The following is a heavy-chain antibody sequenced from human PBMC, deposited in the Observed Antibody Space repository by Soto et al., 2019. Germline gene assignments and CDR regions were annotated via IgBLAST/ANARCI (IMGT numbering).Heavy chain of an antibody. Sequence: PGGSLRLSCAASGFTFSSYSMNWVRQAPGKGLEWVSSISSSSSYIYYADSVKGRFTISRDNAKNSLYLQMNSLRAEDTAVYYCASVRYFDWFTESAAFDIWGQGTIVTVSS. V-gene: IGHV3-21*01. CDR1: GFTFSSYS. CDR2: ISSSSSYI. D-gene: IGHD3-9*01. CDR3: ASVRYFDWFTESAAFDI. J-gene: IGHJ3*02.